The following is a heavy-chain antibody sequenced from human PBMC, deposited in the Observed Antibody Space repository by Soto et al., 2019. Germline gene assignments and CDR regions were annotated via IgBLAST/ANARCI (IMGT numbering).Heavy chain of an antibody. Sequence: RGESLKISCKGSGYSFTSCWIGWVRQMPGKGLEWMGIIYPGDSDTRYSPSFQGQVTISADKSISTAYLQWSSLKASDTAMYYCARHPTYYDILTGYSYYYGMDVWGQGTTVTVSS. V-gene: IGHV5-51*01. D-gene: IGHD3-9*01. CDR1: GYSFTSCW. CDR3: ARHPTYYDILTGYSYYYGMDV. J-gene: IGHJ6*02. CDR2: IYPGDSDT.